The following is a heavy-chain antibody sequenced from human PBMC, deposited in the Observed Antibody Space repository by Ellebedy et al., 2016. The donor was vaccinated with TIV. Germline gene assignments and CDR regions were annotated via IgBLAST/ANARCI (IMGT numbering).Heavy chain of an antibody. J-gene: IGHJ5*02. CDR2: IIPIFGTA. CDR3: ARTTWVVSEGYNWFDP. CDR1: GGTFSSYA. V-gene: IGHV1-69*13. D-gene: IGHD2-21*02. Sequence: SVKVSXXASGGTFSSYAISWVRQAPGQGLEWMGGIIPIFGTANYAQKFQGRVTITADESTSTAYMELSSLRSEDTAVYYCARTTWVVSEGYNWFDPWGQGTLVTVSS.